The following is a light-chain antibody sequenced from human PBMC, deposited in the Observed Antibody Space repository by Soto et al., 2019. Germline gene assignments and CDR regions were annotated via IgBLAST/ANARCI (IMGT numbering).Light chain of an antibody. CDR1: QSVSQY. CDR2: GAS. V-gene: IGKV3-20*01. Sequence: EIVLTQSPGTLSWSLGERATLSCRASQSVSQYLAWYQQKPGQAPRLLIYGASSRANGIPDRFSGRGSGTDFTLTINGLEPEDFVVYYCQQYATSARLTFGPGTNVDI. CDR3: QQYATSARLT. J-gene: IGKJ3*01.